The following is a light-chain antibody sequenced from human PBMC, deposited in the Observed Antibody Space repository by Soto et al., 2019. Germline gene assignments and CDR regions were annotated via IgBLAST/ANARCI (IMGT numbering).Light chain of an antibody. V-gene: IGLV3-27*01. Sequence: SYELTQPSSVSVSPGQTARITCSGYGLAKKYARWFQQKAGQAPILLLYKDRERPPGIPERFSGSSSGTTVTLTISGAQVEDEADYYCFSAADTNRVIFGGGTKLTVL. CDR1: GLAKKY. J-gene: IGLJ2*01. CDR2: KDR. CDR3: FSAADTNRVI.